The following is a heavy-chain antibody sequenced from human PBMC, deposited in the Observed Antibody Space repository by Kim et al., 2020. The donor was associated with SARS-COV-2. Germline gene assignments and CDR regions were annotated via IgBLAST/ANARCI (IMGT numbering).Heavy chain of an antibody. V-gene: IGHV3-21*04. J-gene: IGHJ4*02. CDR1: GFTFSSYS. CDR3: ARVLTSGWSYFDY. CDR2: ISSSSSYI. Sequence: GSLRLSCSASGFTFSSYSMNWVRQAPGKGLEWISSISSSSSYIYYADSVKGRFTISRDNARASLYLQMNSLRAEDTAVYYCARVLTSGWSYFDYWGQGT. D-gene: IGHD6-19*01.